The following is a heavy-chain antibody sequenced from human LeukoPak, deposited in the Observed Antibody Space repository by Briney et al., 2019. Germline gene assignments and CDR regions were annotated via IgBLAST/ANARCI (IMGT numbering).Heavy chain of an antibody. Sequence: SETLSLTCAVYGGSFSGYYWSWIRQPPGKGLEWIGYIYYSGSTNYNPSLKSRVTISVDTSKNQFSLKLSSVTAADTAVYYCARTGLYDSSGYYPNWFDPWGQGTLVTVSS. CDR1: GGSFSGYY. D-gene: IGHD3-22*01. V-gene: IGHV4-59*01. CDR3: ARTGLYDSSGYYPNWFDP. CDR2: IYYSGST. J-gene: IGHJ5*02.